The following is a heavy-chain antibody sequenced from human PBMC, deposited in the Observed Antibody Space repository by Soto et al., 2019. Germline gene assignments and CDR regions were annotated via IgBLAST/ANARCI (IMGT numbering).Heavy chain of an antibody. D-gene: IGHD6-19*01. CDR2: IVVGSGNT. CDR3: AAYSSGWTGFVY. CDR1: GFTFSSYP. Sequence: SVNVSCKASGFTFSSYPVQWVRQARGQRLEWIGWIVVGSGNTNYAQKFQERVTISRDMSTSTAYMELSSLRSEDTAVYYCAAYSSGWTGFVYWGQGALVTSP. J-gene: IGHJ4*02. V-gene: IGHV1-58*01.